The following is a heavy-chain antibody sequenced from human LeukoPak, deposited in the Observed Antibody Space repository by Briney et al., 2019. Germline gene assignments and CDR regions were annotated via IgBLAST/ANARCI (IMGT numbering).Heavy chain of an antibody. CDR1: GGFFSNYY. CDR2: IYHSGST. CDR3: ARGATWASVYYYYYMDV. J-gene: IGHJ6*03. D-gene: IGHD7-27*01. V-gene: IGHV4-34*01. Sequence: SETLSLTCAVYGGFFSNYYWSWIRQPPGKGLEWLGEIYHSGSTNYNPSLKSRVTISVDKSKNQFSLKLSSVTAADTAVYYCARGATWASVYYYYYMDVWGKGTTVTVSS.